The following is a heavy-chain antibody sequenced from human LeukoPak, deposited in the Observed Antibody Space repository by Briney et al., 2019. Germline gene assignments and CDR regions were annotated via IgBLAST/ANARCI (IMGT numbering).Heavy chain of an antibody. V-gene: IGHV1-2*02. CDR2: ITPNSGGT. D-gene: IGHD1-26*01. CDR3: ASSLLTRNWFDP. J-gene: IGHJ5*02. Sequence: ASVKVSCKASGYTFTGYYMHWVRQAPGQGLEWMGWITPNSGGTNYAQKFQGRVTMTRDTSISTAYMELSRLRSDDTAVYYCASSLLTRNWFDPWGQGTLVTVSS. CDR1: GYTFTGYY.